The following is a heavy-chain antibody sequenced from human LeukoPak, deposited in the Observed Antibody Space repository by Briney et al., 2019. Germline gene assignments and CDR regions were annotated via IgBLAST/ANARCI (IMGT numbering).Heavy chain of an antibody. CDR1: GGSISSYY. D-gene: IGHD3-22*01. Sequence: PSETLSLTCTVSGGSISSYYWSWIRQPPGKGLEWIGYIYHSGSTNYNPSLKSRVTISVDTSKNQFSLKLSSVAAADTAVYYCARTYDSSGYYFDYWGQGTLVTVSS. V-gene: IGHV4-59*08. CDR3: ARTYDSSGYYFDY. CDR2: IYHSGST. J-gene: IGHJ4*02.